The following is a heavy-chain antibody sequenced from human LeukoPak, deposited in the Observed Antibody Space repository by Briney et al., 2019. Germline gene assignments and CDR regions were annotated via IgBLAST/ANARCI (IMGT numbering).Heavy chain of an antibody. CDR1: GFSFSRYG. J-gene: IGHJ3*02. CDR3: ARAPDAFDI. Sequence: GGSLRLSCAASGFSFSRYGMHWVRQAPGKGLEWVAFIRYDGGNKYYADSVKGRFTISRDNSKNTLYLQMNSLRAEDTAVYYCARAPDAFDIWGQGTMVTVSS. CDR2: IRYDGGNK. V-gene: IGHV3-30*02.